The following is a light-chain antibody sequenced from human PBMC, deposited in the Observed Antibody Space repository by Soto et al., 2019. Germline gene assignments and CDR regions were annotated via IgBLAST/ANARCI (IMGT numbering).Light chain of an antibody. J-gene: IGKJ5*01. Sequence: DIQMTQSPSSLSASAGDRVSITCRASQDIERWLAWYQQKPGEAPKVLIYAASSLQSGVPSRFSGSGSGTDFSLTINNLQPEDFATYYCQQANSFPITFGQGTRLEIK. CDR1: QDIERW. CDR3: QQANSFPIT. V-gene: IGKV1-12*01. CDR2: AAS.